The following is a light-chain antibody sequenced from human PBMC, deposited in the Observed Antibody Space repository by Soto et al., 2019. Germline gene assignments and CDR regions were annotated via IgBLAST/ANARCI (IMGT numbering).Light chain of an antibody. CDR2: AAS. V-gene: IGKV1-39*01. CDR3: QQSYSSPPT. J-gene: IGKJ1*01. Sequence: IQMSQPPSSLSASGGDRVIITCRASQSISNHLNWYQQKPGKAPKLLIFAASSLQSGVPSRFSGSRSGPDFTLTISSLQPEDFATYYCQQSYSSPPTFGQGTKVDIK. CDR1: QSISNH.